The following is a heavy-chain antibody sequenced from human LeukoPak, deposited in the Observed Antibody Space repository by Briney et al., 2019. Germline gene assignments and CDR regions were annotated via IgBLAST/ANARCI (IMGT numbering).Heavy chain of an antibody. V-gene: IGHV4-59*12. Sequence: SETLSLTCTVSGGSISNYYWSWIRQPPGKGLEWIGYIYYSGSTNYNPSLKSRVTISVDTSKNQFSLKLSSVTAADTAVYYCARGDNGDSFDYWGQGTLVTVSS. CDR2: IYYSGST. CDR1: GGSISNYY. D-gene: IGHD4-17*01. CDR3: ARGDNGDSFDY. J-gene: IGHJ4*02.